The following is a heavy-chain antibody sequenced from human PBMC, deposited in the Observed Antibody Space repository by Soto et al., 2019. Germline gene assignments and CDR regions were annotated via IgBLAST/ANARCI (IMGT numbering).Heavy chain of an antibody. D-gene: IGHD3-10*01. CDR1: GFTFSSYS. CDR2: ISSSSSYI. V-gene: IGHV3-21*01. Sequence: GGSLRLSCAASGFTFSSYSMNWVRQAPGKGLEWVSSISSSSSYIYYADSVKGRFTISRDNAKNSLYLQVNSRRAEDTAVYYCASYLTYGSGSYYYHYYMDVWGKGTTLTFSS. J-gene: IGHJ6*03. CDR3: ASYLTYGSGSYYYHYYMDV.